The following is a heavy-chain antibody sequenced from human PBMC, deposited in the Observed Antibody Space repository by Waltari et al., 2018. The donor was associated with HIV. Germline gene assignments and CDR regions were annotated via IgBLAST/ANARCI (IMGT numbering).Heavy chain of an antibody. Sequence: QVQLVQSGAEVTKPGASVKVSCKASGYTFTAYYMPWVRQATGQGLEWMGWINPNSGGTNYAQKFQGRVTMTRDTSISTAYMELSRLRSDDTAVYYCARVRDYYDSSGPFDYWGQGTLVTVSS. CDR2: INPNSGGT. CDR1: GYTFTAYY. D-gene: IGHD3-22*01. J-gene: IGHJ4*02. CDR3: ARVRDYYDSSGPFDY. V-gene: IGHV1-2*02.